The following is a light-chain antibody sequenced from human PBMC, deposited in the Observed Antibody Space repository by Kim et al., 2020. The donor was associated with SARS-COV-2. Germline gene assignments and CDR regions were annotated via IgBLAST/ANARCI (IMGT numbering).Light chain of an antibody. J-gene: IGKJ1*01. CDR2: DAT. CDR3: QQSNNWPPLT. Sequence: STGERPTLSCRASQTMNNKLVWYQQTPGQAPRLLIYDATTRATGIPARFLGSGSETDFTLTISSLQSEDFAVYYCQQSNNWPPLTFGQGTKVDIK. CDR1: QTMNNK. V-gene: IGKV3-15*01.